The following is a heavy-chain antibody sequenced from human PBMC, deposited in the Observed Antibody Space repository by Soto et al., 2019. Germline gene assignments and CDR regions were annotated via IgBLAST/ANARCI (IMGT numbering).Heavy chain of an antibody. Sequence: QVQLVESGGGVVQPGRSLRLSCAASGFTFSSYGMHWVRQAPGKGLEWVAVILYDGSNKYYADSVKGRFTISRDNSKNTLYLQMNSLRAEDTAVYYCARDPSIAAAGTGLDYWGQGTLVTVSS. CDR2: ILYDGSNK. D-gene: IGHD6-13*01. CDR3: ARDPSIAAAGTGLDY. CDR1: GFTFSSYG. J-gene: IGHJ4*02. V-gene: IGHV3-33*01.